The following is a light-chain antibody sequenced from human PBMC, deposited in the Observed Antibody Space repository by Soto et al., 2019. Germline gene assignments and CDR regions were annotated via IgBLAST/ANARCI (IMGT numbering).Light chain of an antibody. CDR2: STF. Sequence: EIVMTQSPATLSVSPGERATLSCRASQTVNNNLAWYQQKVDQAPRLLIYSTFNRATGVPARFSGSGSGTDFTLTISSLQSEDFAFYYCQQYNNWPLSFGGGTKVEIK. CDR1: QTVNNN. V-gene: IGKV3-15*01. CDR3: QQYNNWPLS. J-gene: IGKJ4*01.